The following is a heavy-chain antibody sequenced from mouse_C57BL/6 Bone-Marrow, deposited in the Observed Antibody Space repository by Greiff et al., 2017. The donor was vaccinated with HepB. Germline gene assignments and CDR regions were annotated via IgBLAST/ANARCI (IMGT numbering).Heavy chain of an antibody. Sequence: QVQLKQPGAELVRPGSSVKLSCKASGYTFTSYWMDWVKQRPGQGLEWIGNIYPSDSETHYNQKFKDKATLTVDKSSSTAYMQLSSLTSEDSAVYYCARWGYSKTYYAMDYWGQGTSVTVSS. V-gene: IGHV1-61*01. D-gene: IGHD2-5*01. CDR3: ARWGYSKTYYAMDY. J-gene: IGHJ4*01. CDR1: GYTFTSYW. CDR2: IYPSDSET.